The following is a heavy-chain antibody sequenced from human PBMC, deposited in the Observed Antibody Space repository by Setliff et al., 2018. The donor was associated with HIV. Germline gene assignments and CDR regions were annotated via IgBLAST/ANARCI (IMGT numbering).Heavy chain of an antibody. V-gene: IGHV4-61*08. D-gene: IGHD3-10*01. J-gene: IGHJ4*02. CDR2: IFDSGTT. CDR3: AGQGGYNSPHMV. Sequence: SETLSLTCTVSGDSINSGGYHWTWIRQQPGKGLEWIGYIFDSGTTKYNPSVTSRVTISVDASKNQFFLQLISVTAADTAVDYCAGQGGYNSPHMVWGQGKLVTVSS. CDR1: GDSINSGGYH.